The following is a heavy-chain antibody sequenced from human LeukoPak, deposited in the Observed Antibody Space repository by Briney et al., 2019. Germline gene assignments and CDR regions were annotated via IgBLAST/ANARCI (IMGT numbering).Heavy chain of an antibody. CDR3: ARGYNGDY. V-gene: IGHV3-66*02. D-gene: IGHD1-1*01. CDR2: IYSGGST. CDR1: GFTVSSTC. J-gene: IGHJ4*02. Sequence: AGGSLRLSCAASGFTVSSTCMSWVRQAPGKGLQWVSVIYSGGSTYYTDSVKGRFTISRDNSKNTLYLQMNSLRVEDTAVYYCARGYNGDYWGQGTLVTVSS.